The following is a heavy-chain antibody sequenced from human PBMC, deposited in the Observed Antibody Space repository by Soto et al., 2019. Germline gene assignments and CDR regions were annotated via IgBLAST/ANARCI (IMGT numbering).Heavy chain of an antibody. D-gene: IGHD2-2*01. Sequence: SGGSLRLSCAASGFTFSSYAMSWVRQAPGKGLEWVSAISGSGGSTYYADSVKGRFTISRDNSKNTLYLQMNSLRAEDTAVYYCAKDRDFYCSSTSCYMVSWFDPWGQGTLVTVSS. V-gene: IGHV3-23*01. CDR2: ISGSGGST. J-gene: IGHJ5*02. CDR1: GFTFSSYA. CDR3: AKDRDFYCSSTSCYMVSWFDP.